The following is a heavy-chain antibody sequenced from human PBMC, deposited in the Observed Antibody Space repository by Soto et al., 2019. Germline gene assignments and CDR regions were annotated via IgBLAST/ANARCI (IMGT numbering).Heavy chain of an antibody. D-gene: IGHD3-9*01. CDR2: ISSSSSTI. CDR1: GFTFSSYS. Sequence: HPGGSLRLSCAASGFTFSSYSMNWVRQAPGKGLEWVSYISSSSSTIYYADSVKGRFTISRDTSKNTLYLQMNSLRAEDTAVYYCASCNDWDTCYFEYWGQGTRVTVSS. V-gene: IGHV3-48*01. J-gene: IGHJ4*03. CDR3: ASCNDWDTCYFEY.